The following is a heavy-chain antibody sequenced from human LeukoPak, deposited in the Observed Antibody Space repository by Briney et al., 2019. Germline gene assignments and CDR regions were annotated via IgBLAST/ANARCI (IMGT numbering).Heavy chain of an antibody. D-gene: IGHD2-2*01. CDR2: IIPIFGTA. V-gene: IGHV1-69*01. Sequence: GSSVKVSCKASGGTFSSYAISWVRQAPEQGLEWMGGIIPIFGTANYAQKFQGRVTITADESTSTAYMELSSLRSEDTAVYYCASKCSSTSCYYFDYWGQGTLVTVSS. CDR1: GGTFSSYA. J-gene: IGHJ4*02. CDR3: ASKCSSTSCYYFDY.